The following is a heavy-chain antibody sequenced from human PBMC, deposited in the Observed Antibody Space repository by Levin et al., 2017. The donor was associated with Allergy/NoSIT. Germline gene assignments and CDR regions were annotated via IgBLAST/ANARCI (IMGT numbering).Heavy chain of an antibody. D-gene: IGHD4-17*01. J-gene: IGHJ6*03. V-gene: IGHV3-21*01. Sequence: GGSLRLSCAASGFTFSSYSMNWVRQAPGKGLEWVSSISSSSSYIYYADSVKGRFTISRDNAKNSLYLQMNSLRAEDTAVYYCARSYGDYVSGYYYYYMDVWGKGTTVTVSS. CDR3: ARSYGDYVSGYYYYYMDV. CDR1: GFTFSSYS. CDR2: ISSSSSYI.